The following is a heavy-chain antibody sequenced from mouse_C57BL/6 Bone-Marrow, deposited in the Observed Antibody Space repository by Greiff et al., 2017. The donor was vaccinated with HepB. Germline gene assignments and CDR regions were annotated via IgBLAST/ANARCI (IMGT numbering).Heavy chain of an antibody. CDR2: IWRGGST. V-gene: IGHV2-5*01. CDR1: GFSLTSYG. CDR3: AKNGGGNYVLFAY. Sequence: QVHVKQSGPGLVQPSQSLSITCTVSGFSLTSYGVHWVRQSPGKGLEWLGVIWRGGSTDYNAAFMSRLSITKDNSKSQVFFKMNSLQADDTAIYYCAKNGGGNYVLFAYWGQGTLVTVSA. D-gene: IGHD2-1*01. J-gene: IGHJ3*01.